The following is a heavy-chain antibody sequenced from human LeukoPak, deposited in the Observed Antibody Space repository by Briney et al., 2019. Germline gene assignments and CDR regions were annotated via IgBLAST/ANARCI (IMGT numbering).Heavy chain of an antibody. Sequence: SETLSLTCTVSGGSISSYYWSWIRQPPGKGLEWIGYIYYSGSTNYNPSLKSRVTISVDTSKNQFSLKLSSVTAADTAVYYCARHDQRAFDIWGQGTMVTVSS. V-gene: IGHV4-59*08. CDR2: IYYSGST. CDR1: GGSISSYY. CDR3: ARHDQRAFDI. J-gene: IGHJ3*02. D-gene: IGHD1-1*01.